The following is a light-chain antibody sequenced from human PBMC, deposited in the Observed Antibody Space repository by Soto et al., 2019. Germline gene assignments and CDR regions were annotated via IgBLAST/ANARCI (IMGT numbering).Light chain of an antibody. CDR2: KES. V-gene: IGKV1-5*03. CDR3: QKYNSYPWT. J-gene: IGKJ1*01. Sequence: DIQLTQSPSTLSASVGARVTMTCRASQNINRWLAWYQQKPGRGPKLLIYKESSLQGGVPSRFGGSGSETQFSCTISSLQPDVFETYDCQKYNSYPWTVGQGTKVEVK. CDR1: QNINRW.